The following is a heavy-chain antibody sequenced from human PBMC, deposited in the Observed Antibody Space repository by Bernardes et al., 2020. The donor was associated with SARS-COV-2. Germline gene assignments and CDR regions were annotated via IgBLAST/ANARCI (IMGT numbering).Heavy chain of an antibody. CDR3: ARHGGQWLGNDAFDI. J-gene: IGHJ3*02. CDR2: IDPSDSYT. Sequence: GASLKISCKGSGYSFSSHWITWVRQMPGKGLEWMGRIDPSDSYTNYSPSFQGHVTISVDKSISTAYLRWGSLKASDTAMYYCARHGGQWLGNDAFDIWGQGTMVTVSS. CDR1: GYSFSSHW. D-gene: IGHD6-19*01. V-gene: IGHV5-10-1*01.